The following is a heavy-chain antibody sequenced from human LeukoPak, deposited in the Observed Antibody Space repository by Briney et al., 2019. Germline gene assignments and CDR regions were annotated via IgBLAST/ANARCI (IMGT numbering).Heavy chain of an antibody. Sequence: ASVKVSCKASGYTFTSYAMNWVRQAPGQGLEWMGWINTNTGNPTYAQGFTGRFVFSLDTSVSTAYLQISSLKAEDTAVYYCARGPTGYYYDSSGYPDAFDIWGQGTMVTVSS. J-gene: IGHJ3*02. CDR2: INTNTGNP. D-gene: IGHD3-22*01. CDR3: ARGPTGYYYDSSGYPDAFDI. CDR1: GYTFTSYA. V-gene: IGHV7-4-1*02.